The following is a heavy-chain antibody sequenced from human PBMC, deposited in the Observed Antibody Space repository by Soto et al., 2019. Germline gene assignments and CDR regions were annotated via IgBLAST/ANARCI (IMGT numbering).Heavy chain of an antibody. CDR3: AKDHGGRSWYGGIDY. Sequence: EVQLVESGGGVVQPGRSLRLSCAASGFTFDDHAMHWVRQAPGKGLEWVSGVNWNSRSIDYADSVKGRFTISRDNAKNSLYLQMNRLRPEDTALYYCAKDHGGRSWYGGIDYWGQGTLVTVSS. CDR1: GFTFDDHA. D-gene: IGHD6-13*01. CDR2: VNWNSRSI. V-gene: IGHV3-9*01. J-gene: IGHJ4*02.